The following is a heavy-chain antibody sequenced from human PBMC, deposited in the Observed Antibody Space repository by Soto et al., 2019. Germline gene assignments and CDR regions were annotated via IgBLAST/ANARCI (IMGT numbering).Heavy chain of an antibody. CDR1: GGTFSSYA. CDR2: IIPIFGTA. Sequence: QVQLVQSGAEVKKPGSSVKVSCKASGGTFSSYAISWVRQAPGQGLEWMGGIIPIFGTANYAQKFQGRVTIAVDESTSTACMELSCLRSEDTAVYFCARALTTVVAYYYYGMDVWGQGTTVTVSS. CDR3: ARALTTVVAYYYYGMDV. D-gene: IGHD4-17*01. J-gene: IGHJ6*02. V-gene: IGHV1-69*01.